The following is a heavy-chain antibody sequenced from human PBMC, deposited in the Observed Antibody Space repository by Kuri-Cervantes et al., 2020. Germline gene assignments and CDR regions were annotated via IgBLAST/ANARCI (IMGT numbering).Heavy chain of an antibody. CDR3: ARPGLISVADYYFDS. J-gene: IGHJ4*02. V-gene: IGHV3-7*01. D-gene: IGHD6-19*01. Sequence: GESLKISCAASGFTFSSSGMRWVRQAPGKGLEWVANIDQDGSVKYYVGSVKGRFAISRDNAKNSVYLQMNSLRAEDTAIYYCARPGLISVADYYFDSWGQGTLVTVSS. CDR1: GFTFSSSG. CDR2: IDQDGSVK.